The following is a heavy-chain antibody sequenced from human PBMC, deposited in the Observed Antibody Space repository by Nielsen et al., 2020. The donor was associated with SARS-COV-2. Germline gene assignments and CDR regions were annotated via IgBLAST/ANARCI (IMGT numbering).Heavy chain of an antibody. CDR1: GYTFTSYD. CDR2: ISAYNGNT. CDR3: ARTSRDITIFGVVIRLSY. V-gene: IGHV1-18*01. Sequence: ASVKVSCKASGYTFTSYDINWVRQAPGQGLEWMGWISAYNGNTNYAQKLQGRVTMTTDTSTSTAYMELRSLRSDDTAVYYCARTSRDITIFGVVIRLSYWGQGTLVTVSS. D-gene: IGHD3-3*01. J-gene: IGHJ4*02.